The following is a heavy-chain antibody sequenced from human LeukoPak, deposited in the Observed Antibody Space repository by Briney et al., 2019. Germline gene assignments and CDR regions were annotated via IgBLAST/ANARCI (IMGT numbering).Heavy chain of an antibody. D-gene: IGHD3-9*01. CDR3: ARYYDILTGYAQGYFDY. Sequence: SETLSLTCTVSGVSISSSNSYWGWIRQPPGKGLEWIGSIYYSGSTYYNPSLKSRVTISVDTSKNQFSLKLTSVKAADTAVYYCARYYDILTGYAQGYFDYWGQGTLVTVSS. CDR2: IYYSGST. CDR1: GVSISSSNSY. V-gene: IGHV4-39*01. J-gene: IGHJ4*02.